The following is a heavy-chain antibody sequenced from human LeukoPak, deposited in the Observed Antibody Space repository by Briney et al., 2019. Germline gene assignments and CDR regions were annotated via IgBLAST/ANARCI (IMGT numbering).Heavy chain of an antibody. CDR2: IKQDGSEK. V-gene: IGHV3-7*01. J-gene: IGHJ6*03. CDR3: ARDRRDYYYYMDV. CDR1: GFTFSSYW. Sequence: GGSLRLSCAASGFTFSSYWMSWVRQAPGKGLEWVANIKQDGSEKYYVDSVKGRFTISRDNAKNSLYLQMNSLRAEDTAVYYCARDRRDYYYYMDVWGKGTTVTVSS.